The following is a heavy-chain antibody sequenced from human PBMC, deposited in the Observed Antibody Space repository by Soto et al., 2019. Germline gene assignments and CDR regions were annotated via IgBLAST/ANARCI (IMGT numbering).Heavy chain of an antibody. CDR3: ARALVGAYLVGGRYYGMVV. D-gene: IGHD1-26*01. Sequence: QVQLVQSGAEVKKPGSSVKVSCKASGGTFSSYAISWVRQAPGQGLEWMGGIIPIFGTANYAQKFQGRVTITADESTSTAYMQLSSLRSEDTAVYYCARALVGAYLVGGRYYGMVVWGQGTTVTVSS. J-gene: IGHJ6*02. CDR1: GGTFSSYA. CDR2: IIPIFGTA. V-gene: IGHV1-69*01.